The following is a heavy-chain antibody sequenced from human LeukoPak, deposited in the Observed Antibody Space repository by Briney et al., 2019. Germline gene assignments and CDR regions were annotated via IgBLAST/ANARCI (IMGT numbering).Heavy chain of an antibody. CDR3: VRGSYGWAGTDY. Sequence: QAGGALILSCAAIGFTFSSHSMNWVRQAPGKGLERVSYISSSSSTIYYADSVKGRFTISRDNAKNMLYLQMNSLRVDDTAVYYCVRGSYGWAGTDYWGQGTLVTVSS. J-gene: IGHJ4*02. D-gene: IGHD3-16*01. V-gene: IGHV3-48*04. CDR2: ISSSSSTI. CDR1: GFTFSSHS.